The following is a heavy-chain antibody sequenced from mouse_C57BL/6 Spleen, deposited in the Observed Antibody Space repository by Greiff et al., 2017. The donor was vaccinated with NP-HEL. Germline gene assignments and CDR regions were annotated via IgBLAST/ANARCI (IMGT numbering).Heavy chain of an antibody. CDR2: IDPSDSAT. D-gene: IGHD4-1*02. V-gene: IGHV1-52*01. Sequence: VQLQQPGAELVRPGSSVKLSCKASGYTFTSYWMHWVKQRPIQGLEWIGNIDPSDSATHYNQKFKDKATLTVDKSSSTAYMQLSSLTSEDSAVYYWARSNWDEYDYAMDYWGQGTSVTVSS. CDR1: GYTFTSYW. J-gene: IGHJ4*01. CDR3: ARSNWDEYDYAMDY.